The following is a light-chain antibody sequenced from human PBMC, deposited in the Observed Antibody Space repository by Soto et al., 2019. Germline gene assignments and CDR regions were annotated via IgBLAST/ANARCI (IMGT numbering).Light chain of an antibody. V-gene: IGKV3-20*01. CDR1: QSVTSDY. CDR3: QQYNNWPQT. J-gene: IGKJ1*01. Sequence: EIVLTQSACTLSSSPGDRATLSCGASQSVTSDYLAWYQQKPGQAPRPLIYGASSRATGIPDRFSGSGSGTEFTLTISSLQSEDFAVYYCQQYNNWPQTFGQGTKVDI. CDR2: GAS.